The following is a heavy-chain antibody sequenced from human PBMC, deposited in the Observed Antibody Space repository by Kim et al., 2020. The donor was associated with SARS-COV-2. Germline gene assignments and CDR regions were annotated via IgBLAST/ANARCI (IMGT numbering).Heavy chain of an antibody. CDR3: ARAGVLWFGELLSFFDY. D-gene: IGHD3-10*01. J-gene: IGHJ4*02. V-gene: IGHV1-46*01. Sequence: FQGRVTMTRDTSTSTVYIELSSLRSEDTAVYYCARAGVLWFGELLSFFDYWGQGTLVTVSS.